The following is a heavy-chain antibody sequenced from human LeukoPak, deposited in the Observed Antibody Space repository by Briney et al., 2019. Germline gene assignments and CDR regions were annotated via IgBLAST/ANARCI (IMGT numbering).Heavy chain of an antibody. CDR3: ARGGSIAAAGTNVSYYFDY. V-gene: IGHV4-34*01. J-gene: IGHJ4*02. CDR1: GGSFSGYY. Sequence: PSETLSLTCAVYGGSFSGYYWSWIRQPPGKGLEWIGEINHSGSTNYNPSLKSRVTISVDTSKNQFSLKLSSVTAADTAVYYCARGGSIAAAGTNVSYYFDYWGQGTLVTVSS. CDR2: INHSGST. D-gene: IGHD6-13*01.